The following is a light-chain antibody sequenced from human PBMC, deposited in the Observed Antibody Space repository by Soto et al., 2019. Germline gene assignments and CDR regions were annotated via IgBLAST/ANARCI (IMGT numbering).Light chain of an antibody. CDR2: GAS. V-gene: IGKV3-15*01. CDR3: QQYNNWLT. J-gene: IGKJ4*01. Sequence: EVGMTQSPATLSVFPGERVTLSCRASENVGSNLAWYQQKPGQAPRLLIYGASTRATGVPARFSGSGSGTEFTLTISSLQSEDFALYYCQQYNNWLTFGGGTKVEIE. CDR1: ENVGSN.